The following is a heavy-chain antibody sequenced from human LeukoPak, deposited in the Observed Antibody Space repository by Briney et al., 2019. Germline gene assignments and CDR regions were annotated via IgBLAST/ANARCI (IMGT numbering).Heavy chain of an antibody. CDR1: GYTFTSYG. Sequence: GASVKVSCKASGYTFTSYGISWVRQAPGQGLEWMGWISAYNGNTNYAQKLQGRVTMTTDTSTSTAYMELRGLRSDDTAVYYCARAYCSGGSCYSADYWGQGTLVTVSS. CDR2: ISAYNGNT. CDR3: ARAYCSGGSCYSADY. J-gene: IGHJ4*02. D-gene: IGHD2-15*01. V-gene: IGHV1-18*01.